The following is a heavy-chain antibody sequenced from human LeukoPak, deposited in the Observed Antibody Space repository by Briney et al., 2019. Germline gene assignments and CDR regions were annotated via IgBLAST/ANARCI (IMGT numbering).Heavy chain of an antibody. J-gene: IGHJ3*02. CDR2: INGDSSST. Sequence: GGSLRLSCAASGFTFSVYSLNWVRQAPGKGLEWVSSINGDSSSTYYADSVRGRFTISRDNAENSLYLQMNSLRAEDTAVYYCARVILAMTTVDAFDIWGQGTMVTVSS. D-gene: IGHD4-17*01. CDR3: ARVILAMTTVDAFDI. V-gene: IGHV3-21*01. CDR1: GFTFSVYS.